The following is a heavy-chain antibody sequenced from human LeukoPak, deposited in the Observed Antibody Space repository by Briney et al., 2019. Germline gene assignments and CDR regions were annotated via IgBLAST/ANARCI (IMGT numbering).Heavy chain of an antibody. Sequence: GGSLRLSCAASGFTFSSYGIHWVRQAPGKGLEWVAVISYDGSNKYYADSVKGRFTISRDNSKNTLYLQMNSLRAEDTAVYYCAELIAAAGNFDYWGQGTLVTVSS. CDR2: ISYDGSNK. CDR1: GFTFSSYG. CDR3: AELIAAAGNFDY. D-gene: IGHD6-13*01. V-gene: IGHV3-30*03. J-gene: IGHJ4*02.